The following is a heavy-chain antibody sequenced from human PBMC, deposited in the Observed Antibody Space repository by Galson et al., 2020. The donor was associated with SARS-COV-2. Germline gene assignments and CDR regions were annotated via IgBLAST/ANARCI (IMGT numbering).Heavy chain of an antibody. V-gene: IGHV3-53*01. CDR2: IYSGGST. CDR1: GFTVSSNY. Sequence: GGSLRLSCAASGFTVSSNYMSWVRQAPGKGLEWVSVIYSGGSTYYADSVKGRFTISRDNSKNTLYLQMNSLRAEDTAVYYCARDLVDSSGWRKDYWGQGTLVTGSS. D-gene: IGHD6-19*01. J-gene: IGHJ4*02. CDR3: ARDLVDSSGWRKDY.